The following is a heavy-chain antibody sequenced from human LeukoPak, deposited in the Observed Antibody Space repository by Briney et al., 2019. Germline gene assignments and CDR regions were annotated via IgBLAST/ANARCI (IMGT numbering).Heavy chain of an antibody. J-gene: IGHJ4*02. CDR2: IGRSGTTK. V-gene: IGHV3-48*03. D-gene: IGHD5-24*01. CDR1: GFTFSNNE. Sequence: PGGSLRLSCAASGFTFSNNEMNWVRQAPGKGLEWVSYIGRSGTTKDYADSVKGRFTISRDNAKNSLYLQMNSLSAEDTAVYYCARDLRRDGFINFDSWGQGTLVIVSS. CDR3: ARDLRRDGFINFDS.